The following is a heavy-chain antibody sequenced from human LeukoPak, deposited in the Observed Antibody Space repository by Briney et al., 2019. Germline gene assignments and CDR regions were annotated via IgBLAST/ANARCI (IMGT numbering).Heavy chain of an antibody. CDR2: IYPGDSLGDSNP. J-gene: IGHJ3*02. CDR3: VRDRITFGGVLAPQAFDI. D-gene: IGHD3-16*02. Sequence: KSGESLKISCKDSGYIFSNYWIGWVRQLPGKGLEWMGIIYPGDSLGDSNPRYSPSFQGQVTISADKSISTAYLQWSSLKASDTAMYFCVRDRITFGGVLAPQAFDIWGQGTMVTVS. V-gene: IGHV5-51*01. CDR1: GYIFSNYW.